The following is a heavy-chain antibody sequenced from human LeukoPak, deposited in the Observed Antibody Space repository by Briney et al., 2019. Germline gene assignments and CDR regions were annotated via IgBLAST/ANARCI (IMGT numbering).Heavy chain of an antibody. V-gene: IGHV1-18*01. J-gene: IGHJ4*02. CDR1: GYTFTSYG. CDR2: ISAYNGNT. D-gene: IGHD3-16*01. CDR3: ARVSRGNQLFDY. Sequence: ASVKVSCKASGYTFTSYGISWVRQAPGQGLEWMGWISAYNGNTNYAQKFQGRVTITRNTSISTAYMELSSLRSEDTAVYYCARVSRGNQLFDYWGQGTLVTVSS.